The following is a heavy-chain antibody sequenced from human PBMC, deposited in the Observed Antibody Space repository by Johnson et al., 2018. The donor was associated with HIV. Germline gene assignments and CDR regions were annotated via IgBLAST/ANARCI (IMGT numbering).Heavy chain of an antibody. CDR2: INQDGSEI. D-gene: IGHD3-22*01. J-gene: IGHJ3*02. Sequence: VQLVESGGGVVQPGRSLRLSCAASGFTFSRYSMHWVRQAPGKGLEWVANINQDGSEIYYVDSVKGRFTISRDNSKNTLYLQMNSLRAEDTAVYYCAKGDYYDTRAAFDIWGQGTMVTVSS. CDR1: GFTFSRYS. V-gene: IGHV3-7*01. CDR3: AKGDYYDTRAAFDI.